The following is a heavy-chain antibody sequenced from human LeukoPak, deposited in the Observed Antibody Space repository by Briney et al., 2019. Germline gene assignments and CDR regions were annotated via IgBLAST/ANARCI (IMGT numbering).Heavy chain of an antibody. D-gene: IGHD6-6*01. J-gene: IGHJ3*02. CDR2: ISYDGSNK. CDR1: GFTFSSYA. V-gene: IGHV3-30-3*01. CDR3: ARSSANHDAFDI. Sequence: GGSLRLSCAASGFTFSSYAMHWVRQAPGKGLEWVAVISYDGSNKYYADSVKGRFTISRDNSKNTLYLQMNSLRAEDTAVYYCARSSANHDAFDIWGQGTMVTVSS.